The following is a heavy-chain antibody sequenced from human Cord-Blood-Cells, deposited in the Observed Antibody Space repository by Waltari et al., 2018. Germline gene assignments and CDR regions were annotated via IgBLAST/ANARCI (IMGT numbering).Heavy chain of an antibody. V-gene: IGHV1-3*01. Sequence: QVQLVQSGAEVKKTGASVTVSCKASGYTFTSYAMHWVRQAPGQRLEWMGWINAGNCNTKYSQKFQGRVTITRDTSASTAYMELSSLRSEDTAVYYCARGRWTFDYWGQGTLVTVSS. J-gene: IGHJ4*02. D-gene: IGHD1-1*01. CDR3: ARGRWTFDY. CDR1: GYTFTSYA. CDR2: INAGNCNT.